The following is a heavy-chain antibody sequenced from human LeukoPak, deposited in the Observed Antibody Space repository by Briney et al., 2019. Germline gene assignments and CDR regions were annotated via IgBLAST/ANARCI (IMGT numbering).Heavy chain of an antibody. CDR2: ISSNGGST. J-gene: IGHJ6*02. D-gene: IGHD5-18*01. CDR3: ARDTHSYGSYYYYGMDV. CDR1: GFTFSSYA. Sequence: GGSLRLSCAASGFTFSSYAMHWVRQAPGKGLEYVSAISSNGGSTYYANSVKGRFTISRDNSKNTLYLQMGSLRAEDMAVYYCARDTHSYGSYYYYGMDVWGQGTTVTVSS. V-gene: IGHV3-64*01.